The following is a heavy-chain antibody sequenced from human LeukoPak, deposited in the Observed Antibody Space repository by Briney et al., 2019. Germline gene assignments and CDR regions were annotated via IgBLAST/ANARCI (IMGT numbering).Heavy chain of an antibody. J-gene: IGHJ3*02. D-gene: IGHD1-26*01. V-gene: IGHV1-18*01. CDR2: ISPYNGNT. Sequence: ASVKVSCKSSGYTFSNYVIAWARQAPGQGLEWMGWISPYNGNTKYSQKFQDRVTMTTDPSQSTAYMELRGLRPDDTAVYYCARGKWDLLVSAFNIWGQGTVVSVSS. CDR3: ARGKWDLLVSAFNI. CDR1: GYTFSNYV.